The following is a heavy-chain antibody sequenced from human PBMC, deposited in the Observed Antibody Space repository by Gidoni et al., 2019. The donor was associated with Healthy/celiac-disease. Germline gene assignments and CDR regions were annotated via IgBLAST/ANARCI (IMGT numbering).Heavy chain of an antibody. D-gene: IGHD3-22*01. CDR2: IYYSGST. Sequence: QLQLQESGPGLVKPSETLSLTCTVSGGSISSSSYYWGWIRQPPGKGLEWIGSIYYSGSTYYNPSLKSRVTISVDTSKNQFSLKLSSVTAADTAVYYCARPISTMIVAPWTLAFDIWGQGTMVTVSS. CDR1: GGSISSSSYY. CDR3: ARPISTMIVAPWTLAFDI. V-gene: IGHV4-39*01. J-gene: IGHJ3*02.